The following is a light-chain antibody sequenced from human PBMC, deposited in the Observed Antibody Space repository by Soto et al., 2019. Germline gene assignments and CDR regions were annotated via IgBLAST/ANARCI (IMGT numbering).Light chain of an antibody. CDR3: QQYNNWPIT. CDR1: QNILSN. J-gene: IGKJ5*01. Sequence: EIVMTQSPVTLSVSPGERATLSCRASQNILSNLAWYQQRPDQSPRLVIYGASTRATSIPARFSGSGSGTEFTLTISSLQSEDFVVYYCQQYNNWPITFGQGTRLEIK. CDR2: GAS. V-gene: IGKV3-15*01.